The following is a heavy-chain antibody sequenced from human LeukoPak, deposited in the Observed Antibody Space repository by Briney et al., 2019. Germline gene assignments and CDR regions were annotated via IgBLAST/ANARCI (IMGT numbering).Heavy chain of an antibody. Sequence: GGSLRLSCAASGFTFSSYGMNWVRQAPGKGLEWVSYISSSGSTIYYADSVKGRFTISRDNAKNSLYLQMNSLRAEDTAVYYCAREGVDYGGNKYYYGMDVWGQGTTVTVSS. CDR1: GFTFSSYG. CDR3: AREGVDYGGNKYYYGMDV. J-gene: IGHJ6*02. V-gene: IGHV3-48*03. CDR2: ISSSGSTI. D-gene: IGHD4-23*01.